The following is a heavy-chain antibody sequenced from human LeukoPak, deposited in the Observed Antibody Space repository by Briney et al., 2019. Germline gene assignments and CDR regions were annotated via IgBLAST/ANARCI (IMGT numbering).Heavy chain of an antibody. CDR1: GYSFTTYW. V-gene: IGHV5-51*01. D-gene: IGHD3-10*01. J-gene: IGHJ6*02. CDR2: IYPGDSDT. CDR3: ARESNYYGSGSHYYYGMDV. Sequence: GESLKISCKASGYSFTTYWIGWVRQMPGKGLEWMGIIYPGDSDTRYSPSFQGQVTISADKSISTAYLQWSSLKASDTAMYYCARESNYYGSGSHYYYGMDVWGQGTTVTVSS.